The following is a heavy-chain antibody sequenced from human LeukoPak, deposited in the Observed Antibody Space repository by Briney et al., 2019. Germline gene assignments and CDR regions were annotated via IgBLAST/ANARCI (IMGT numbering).Heavy chain of an antibody. Sequence: PSETLSLTCTVSGGSISSSSYYWGWIRQPPGKGLEWIGSIYYSGSTYYNPSLKSRVTISVDTSKNQFSLKLSSVTAADTAVYYCARHRRYGSGKAQFDYWGQGTLVTVSS. CDR3: ARHRRYGSGKAQFDY. CDR1: GGSISSSSYY. D-gene: IGHD3-10*01. V-gene: IGHV4-39*01. J-gene: IGHJ4*02. CDR2: IYYSGST.